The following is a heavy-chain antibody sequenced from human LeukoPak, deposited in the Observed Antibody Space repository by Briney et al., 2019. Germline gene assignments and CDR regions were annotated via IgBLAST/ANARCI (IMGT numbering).Heavy chain of an antibody. CDR2: LNPSGTT. V-gene: IGHV4-61*02. J-gene: IGHJ4*02. Sequence: SVTLSLTCTVSGDSISRNIYYWCWISQSAGKGLQWIGRLNPSGTTSSNPSLKSRLTMSLDPSENKFSLKLSSVTPAGTALYYCARGRPYGDYFDYWGQGSLVTVSS. CDR3: ARGRPYGDYFDY. D-gene: IGHD4-17*01. CDR1: GDSISRNIYY.